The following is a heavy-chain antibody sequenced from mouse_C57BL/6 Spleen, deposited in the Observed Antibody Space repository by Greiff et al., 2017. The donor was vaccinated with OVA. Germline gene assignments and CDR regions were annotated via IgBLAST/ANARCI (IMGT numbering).Heavy chain of an antibody. CDR2: LSSGGDYI. Sequence: EVKLMESGEGLVKPGGSLKLSCAASGFTFSSYAMSWVRQTPEKRLEWVAYLSSGGDYIYSADTVKGRFTFSRDNARNTLYLQMSSLKSEDTAMYYCTRVCSSSEAMDDWGKGTSVTVSS. V-gene: IGHV5-9-1*02. D-gene: IGHD1-1*01. J-gene: IGHJ4*01. CDR1: GFTFSSYA. CDR3: TRVCSSSEAMDD.